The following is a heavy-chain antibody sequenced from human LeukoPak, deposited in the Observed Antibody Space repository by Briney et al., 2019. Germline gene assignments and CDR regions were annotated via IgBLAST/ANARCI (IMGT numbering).Heavy chain of an antibody. V-gene: IGHV3-23*01. CDR1: GFTFSSYA. D-gene: IGHD6-19*01. CDR3: AKDLSPVAGTSWFDP. CDR2: ISGSGGST. Sequence: GGSLRLSCAAPGFTFSSYAMSWVRQAPGKGLEWVSAISGSGGSTYYADSVKGRFTISRDNSKNTLYLQMNSLRAEDTAVYYCAKDLSPVAGTSWFDPWGQGTLVTVSS. J-gene: IGHJ5*02.